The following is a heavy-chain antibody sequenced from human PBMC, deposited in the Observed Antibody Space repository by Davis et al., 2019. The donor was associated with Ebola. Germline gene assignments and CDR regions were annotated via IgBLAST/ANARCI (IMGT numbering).Heavy chain of an antibody. CDR1: GGTFSSYA. Sequence: AASVKVSCKASGGTFSSYAISWVRQAPGQGLEWMGGIIPIFGTANYAQKFQGRVTITADESTSTAYMELSSLRSEDTAVYYCARASLAMDLYYYYGMDVWGQGTTVTVSS. CDR2: IIPIFGTA. CDR3: ARASLAMDLYYYYGMDV. D-gene: IGHD5-18*01. J-gene: IGHJ6*02. V-gene: IGHV1-69*13.